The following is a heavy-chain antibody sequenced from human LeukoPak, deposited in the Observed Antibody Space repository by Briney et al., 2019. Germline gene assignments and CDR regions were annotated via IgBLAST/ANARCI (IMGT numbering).Heavy chain of an antibody. J-gene: IGHJ4*02. CDR2: IFYSGIT. CDR1: GGSISTSGYY. V-gene: IGHV4-39*01. D-gene: IGHD5-18*01. Sequence: PSETLSLTCTVSGGSISTSGYYWGWIRQPPGKGLEWIEDIFYSGITFYNPSLNSRATLSVATSKNRFSLKLSPVTAADTAVYYCARLGGYSHGPDPVDYWGQGTLVTVSS. CDR3: ARLGGYSHGPDPVDY.